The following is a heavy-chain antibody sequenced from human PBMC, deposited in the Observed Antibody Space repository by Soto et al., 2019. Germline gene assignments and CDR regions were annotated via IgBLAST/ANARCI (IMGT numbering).Heavy chain of an antibody. CDR3: ARGALPYHSCNTPACLIDY. Sequence: QVRLVESGGGVVQPGRSLRLSCAASGFTFKFYGMHWVRQAPGKGLEWLAFISYDGSSRHYADSVQGRFTISRDNARDPLYLELNVLSAEDTSVYHCARGALPYHSCNTPACLIDYWGQGTLVTVSS. CDR2: ISYDGSSR. D-gene: IGHD2-15*01. CDR1: GFTFKFYG. J-gene: IGHJ4*02. V-gene: IGHV3-33*01.